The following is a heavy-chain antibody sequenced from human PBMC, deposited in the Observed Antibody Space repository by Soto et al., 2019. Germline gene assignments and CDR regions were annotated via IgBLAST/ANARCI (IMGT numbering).Heavy chain of an antibody. CDR3: ASAIPYCSSTSCYHSRFDP. J-gene: IGHJ5*02. D-gene: IGHD2-2*01. CDR1: SGSISSSNW. Sequence: TSETLSLTCAVSSGSISSSNWWSWVRQPPGKGLEWIGEIYHSGSTNYNPSLKSRVTISVDKSKNQFSLKLSSVTAADTAVYYCASAIPYCSSTSCYHSRFDPWGQGTLVTVSS. CDR2: IYHSGST. V-gene: IGHV4-4*02.